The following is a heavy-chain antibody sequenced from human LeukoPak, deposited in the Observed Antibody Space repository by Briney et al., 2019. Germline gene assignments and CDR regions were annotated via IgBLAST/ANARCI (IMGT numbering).Heavy chain of an antibody. CDR3: ARYHTAHHYYYYMDV. J-gene: IGHJ6*03. CDR1: GGSISSYY. V-gene: IGHV4-59*08. Sequence: SETLSLTCTVSGGSISSYYWSWIRQPPGKGLEWIGYIYYSGNTNYNPSLKSRVTISLDTTKNQFYLKLTSLTAADTAVYYCARYHTAHHYYYYMDVWGKGTTVTVSS. D-gene: IGHD5-18*01. CDR2: IYYSGNT.